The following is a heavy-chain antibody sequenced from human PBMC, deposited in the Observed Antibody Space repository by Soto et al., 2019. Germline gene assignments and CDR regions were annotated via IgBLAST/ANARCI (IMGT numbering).Heavy chain of an antibody. CDR1: GLTFSSYW. V-gene: IGHV3-7*03. Sequence: GGSLRLSCAASGLTFSSYWMTWVRQAPGKWLEWVAIIKQDGGEKYYVDSVKGRFTISRDNARNSLYLQMDSLRAEDMAVYYCARDRGYDFWSGYYRDSYYYGMDVWGQGXTVTVYS. D-gene: IGHD3-3*01. CDR3: ARDRGYDFWSGYYRDSYYYGMDV. J-gene: IGHJ6*02. CDR2: IKQDGGEK.